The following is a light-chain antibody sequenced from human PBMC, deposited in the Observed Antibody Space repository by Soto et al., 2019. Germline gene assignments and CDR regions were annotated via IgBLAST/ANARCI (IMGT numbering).Light chain of an antibody. CDR2: AAS. Sequence: DIVLTQSPGTLSLSPGERATLSCRASETVNNNFLGWYQQKSGQAPRLLIFAASRRATGIPDRFSGSGSGTDFTLTISRLEPEDFGVYYCQQYGSSPPYTFGQGTKLEIK. J-gene: IGKJ2*01. V-gene: IGKV3-20*01. CDR3: QQYGSSPPYT. CDR1: ETVNNNF.